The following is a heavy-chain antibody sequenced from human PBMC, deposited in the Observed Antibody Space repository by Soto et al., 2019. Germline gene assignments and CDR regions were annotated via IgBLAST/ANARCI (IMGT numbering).Heavy chain of an antibody. J-gene: IGHJ1*01. Sequence: QVQLQQWGAGLLKPSETLSLTCAVYGGSFSGYYWSWIRQPPGKGLEWSGEINHSGSTNYNPSLKSRVTISVDTSKNHFSLKLSSVTAADTAVYYCARVAGRRYYFQHWGQGTLVTVSS. V-gene: IGHV4-34*01. CDR3: ARVAGRRYYFQH. D-gene: IGHD3-9*01. CDR1: GGSFSGYY. CDR2: INHSGST.